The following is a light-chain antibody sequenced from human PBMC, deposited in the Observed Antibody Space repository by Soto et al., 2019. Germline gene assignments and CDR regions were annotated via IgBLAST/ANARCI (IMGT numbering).Light chain of an antibody. V-gene: IGKV3-15*01. CDR2: GAS. CDR3: QQYNKWPPYT. CDR1: QSVSSN. J-gene: IGKJ2*01. Sequence: EIVMTQSPATLSVSPGERATLSCRASQSVSSNLAWYQQKPAQAPWLLIYGASTRATGIPARFSGSGSGTEFTLTISSLQSEDFAVYYCQQYNKWPPYTFGQGTKLEIK.